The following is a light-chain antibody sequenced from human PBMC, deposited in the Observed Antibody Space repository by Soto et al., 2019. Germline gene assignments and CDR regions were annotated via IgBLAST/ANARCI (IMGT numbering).Light chain of an antibody. CDR3: QQYDNLSPT. V-gene: IGKV1-33*01. J-gene: IGKJ1*01. CDR2: NAS. CDR1: QDINNY. Sequence: DIPMTQSPSSLSASVGDRVTITCQASQDINNYLNWYQQKAGKAPKLLIYNASSLETGVPSRFSGSGSGTDFTFTISSLQPEDIATYYCQQYDNLSPTFGQGTKVEIK.